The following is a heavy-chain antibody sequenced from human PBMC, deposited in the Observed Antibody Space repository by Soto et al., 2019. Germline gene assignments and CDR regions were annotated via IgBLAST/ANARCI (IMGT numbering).Heavy chain of an antibody. D-gene: IGHD6-13*01. CDR2: ISGSGESI. J-gene: IGHJ6*02. CDR3: ARDRHGSDWYTYYFYTLAV. CDR1: GFIFSDYA. V-gene: IGHV3-23*01. Sequence: EVQLLESGGGLVQPGESLRLSCAASGFIFSDYAMTWLRQAPGKGLEWVSGISGSGESIYYADSVEGRFTISRDNSKNTLYLQRNSLRGEDTAVYYCARDRHGSDWYTYYFYTLAVWGQGTTVTVSS.